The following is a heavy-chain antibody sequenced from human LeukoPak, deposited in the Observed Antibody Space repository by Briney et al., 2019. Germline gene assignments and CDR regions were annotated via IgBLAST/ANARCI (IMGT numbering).Heavy chain of an antibody. D-gene: IGHD3-22*01. CDR3: ASALSGSITMIVGNLI. CDR1: GYTFTGYY. CDR2: INPNSGGT. J-gene: IGHJ3*02. Sequence: GASVKVSCKASGYTFTGYYMHWVRQAPGQGLEWMGWINPNSGGTNYAQKFQGRVTMTRDTSISTAYMELSRLRSDDTALYYCASALSGSITMIVGNLIWGQGTMVTVSS. V-gene: IGHV1-2*02.